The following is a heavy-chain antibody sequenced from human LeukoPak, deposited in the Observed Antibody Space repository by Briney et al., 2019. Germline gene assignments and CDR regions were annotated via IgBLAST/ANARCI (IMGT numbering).Heavy chain of an antibody. V-gene: IGHV3-20*04. CDR1: GFAFSTYW. D-gene: IGHD1-26*01. CDR2: INWNGGST. Sequence: PGGSLRLSCAASGFAFSTYWMHWVRQAPGKGLEWVSGINWNGGSTGYAGSVKGRFTISRDNAKNSLYLQMNSLRAEDTALYYCARDRADGIVGANNAFDIWGQGTVVTVSS. CDR3: ARDRADGIVGANNAFDI. J-gene: IGHJ3*02.